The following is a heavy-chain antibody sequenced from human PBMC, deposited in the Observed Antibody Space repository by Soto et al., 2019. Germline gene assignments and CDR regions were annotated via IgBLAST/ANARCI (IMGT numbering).Heavy chain of an antibody. J-gene: IGHJ4*02. D-gene: IGHD2-2*01. V-gene: IGHV3-23*01. CDR1: GFTFSSYA. Sequence: EVQLLESGGGLVQPGGSLRLSCAASGFTFSSYAMSWVRQAPGKGLEWVSAISGSGGSTYYADSVKSRFTISRDNSKTTLVLQIKSLRAQDTGVYSCAEDRGWVLVPAAPYYFDYWGQGTLVTVSS. CDR3: AEDRGWVLVPAAPYYFDY. CDR2: ISGSGGST.